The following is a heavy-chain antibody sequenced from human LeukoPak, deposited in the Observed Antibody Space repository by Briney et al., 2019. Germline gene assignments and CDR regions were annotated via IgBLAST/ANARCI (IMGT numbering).Heavy chain of an antibody. V-gene: IGHV1-69*04. CDR3: ARHSIVVVPAANDYYYGMDV. J-gene: IGHJ6*02. Sequence: EASVKVSCKASGGTFSSYAISWVRQAPGQGLEWMGRIIPILGIANYAQKFQGRVTITADKSTSTAYMELSSLRSEDTAVYYCARHSIVVVPAANDYYYGMDVWGQGTTVTVSS. CDR2: IIPILGIA. D-gene: IGHD2-2*01. CDR1: GGTFSSYA.